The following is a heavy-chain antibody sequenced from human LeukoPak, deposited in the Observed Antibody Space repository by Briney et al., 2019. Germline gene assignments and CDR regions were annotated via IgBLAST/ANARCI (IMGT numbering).Heavy chain of an antibody. D-gene: IGHD6-13*01. Sequence: PSETLSLTCSVYGGSFSGYYWIWIRQPPGKGVEGRGEINHSGSTNYNPSLNSRVTISVDTSNNQFSLKLSSVTAADTAVYYCARGRGYSSSRFFHYWGQGTLVTVSS. J-gene: IGHJ4*02. CDR3: ARGRGYSSSRFFHY. CDR1: GGSFSGYY. CDR2: INHSGST. V-gene: IGHV4-34*01.